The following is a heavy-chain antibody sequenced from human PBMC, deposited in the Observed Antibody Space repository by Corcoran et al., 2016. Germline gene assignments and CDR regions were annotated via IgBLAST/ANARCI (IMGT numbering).Heavy chain of an antibody. D-gene: IGHD6-13*01. V-gene: IGHV4-34*01. CDR2: INHSGST. CDR1: GGSFSGYY. CDR3: ARGYGIAAAGPPDY. J-gene: IGHJ4*02. Sequence: QVQLQQWGAGLLKPSETLSLTCAVYGGSFSGYYWSWIRQPPGKGLEWIGEINHSGSTNYNPSLKSRVTISVDTSKNQFSLKLSSVTAADTAVDYCARGYGIAAAGPPDYWGQGTLVTVSS.